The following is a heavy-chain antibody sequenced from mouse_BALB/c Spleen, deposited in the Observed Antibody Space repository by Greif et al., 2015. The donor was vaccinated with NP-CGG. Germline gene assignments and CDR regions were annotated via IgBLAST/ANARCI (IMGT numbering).Heavy chain of an antibody. Sequence: EVKLVEPGGGLVQPGGSRKLSCAASGFTFSSFGMHWVRQAPEKGLEWVAYISSGSSTIYYADTVKGRFTISRDNPKNTLFLQMTSLRSEDTAMYYCARSSDGYYPAMDYWGQGTSVTVSS. J-gene: IGHJ4*01. D-gene: IGHD2-3*01. CDR3: ARSSDGYYPAMDY. CDR1: GFTFSSFG. V-gene: IGHV5-17*02. CDR2: ISSGSSTI.